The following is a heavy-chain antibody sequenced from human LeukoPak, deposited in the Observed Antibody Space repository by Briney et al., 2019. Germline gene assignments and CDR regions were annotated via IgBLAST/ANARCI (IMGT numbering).Heavy chain of an antibody. D-gene: IGHD3-10*01. V-gene: IGHV3-30*01. CDR3: ARDSTYYYDSGSSGPHYFDN. J-gene: IGHJ4*02. CDR2: ISSGGTYE. CDR1: GFTFSNYA. Sequence: GKSLRLSCAASGFTFSNYAMHWVRQAPGKGLEWVSLISSGGTYEYYVDSVKGRFTISRHNSKNTLYLQLNSLRAEDTAVYYCARDSTYYYDSGSSGPHYFDNWGQGTLVTVSS.